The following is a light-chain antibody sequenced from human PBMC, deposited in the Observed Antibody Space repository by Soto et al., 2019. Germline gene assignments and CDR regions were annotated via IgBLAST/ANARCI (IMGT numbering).Light chain of an antibody. Sequence: QSALTQPRSVSGSPGQSVTISCTGTSSDVGGYDYVSWYQQHPGKAPKLMIYDVTKRPSGVPDRFSGSKSGNTASLTISGLQGEDEADYYCSSYAGSYTWVFGGGTKLTVL. CDR1: SSDVGGYDY. CDR2: DVT. V-gene: IGLV2-11*01. J-gene: IGLJ3*02. CDR3: SSYAGSYTWV.